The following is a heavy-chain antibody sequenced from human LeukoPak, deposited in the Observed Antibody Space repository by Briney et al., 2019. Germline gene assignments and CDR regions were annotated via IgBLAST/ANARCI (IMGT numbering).Heavy chain of an antibody. D-gene: IGHD5-18*01. CDR1: GGSISNYY. V-gene: IGHV4-59*12. J-gene: IGHJ4*02. CDR2: ISYSGST. CDR3: ARDPDSTNVDTAMGGDY. Sequence: SETLSLTCTVSGGSISNYYWSWIRQPPGKGLEWIGYISYSGSTNYNPSLRSRVTISVDTSKNQFSLKLSSVTAADTAVYYCARDPDSTNVDTAMGGDYWGQGTLVTVSS.